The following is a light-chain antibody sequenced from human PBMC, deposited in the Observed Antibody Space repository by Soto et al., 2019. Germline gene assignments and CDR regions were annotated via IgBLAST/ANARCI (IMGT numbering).Light chain of an antibody. CDR2: KAS. Sequence: DSQVTQSPATLSASVGDTVSITCRASQSVLTWLAWYQQKPGKAPNLLIYKASRLRYGVPSRFSGSGSGTDFTLTITSLQPDDVVSYFCQHYVSYPYAFGQGTKLEI. J-gene: IGKJ2*01. V-gene: IGKV1-5*03. CDR1: QSVLTW. CDR3: QHYVSYPYA.